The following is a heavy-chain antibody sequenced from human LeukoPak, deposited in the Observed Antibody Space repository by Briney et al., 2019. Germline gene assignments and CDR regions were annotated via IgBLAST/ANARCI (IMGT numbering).Heavy chain of an antibody. Sequence: ASVKVSCKASGYTFTGYYMHWVRQAPGQGLEWMGRINPNNGGTNYAQKFQGRVTMTGDTSISAAYMELSSLRSDDTAVYYCTRESGSYHGNDYWGQGTLVTVSS. D-gene: IGHD1-26*01. J-gene: IGHJ4*02. CDR1: GYTFTGYY. V-gene: IGHV1-2*06. CDR2: INPNNGGT. CDR3: TRESGSYHGNDY.